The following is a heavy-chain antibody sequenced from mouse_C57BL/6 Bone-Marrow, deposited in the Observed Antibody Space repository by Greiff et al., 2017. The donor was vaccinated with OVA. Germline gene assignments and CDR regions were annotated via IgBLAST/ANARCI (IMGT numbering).Heavy chain of an antibody. CDR2: IDPENGDT. V-gene: IGHV14-4*01. CDR3: TTGDYSWFAY. J-gene: IGHJ3*01. Sequence: EVQLQQSGAELVRPGASVKLSCTASGYTITDDYMHWVKQRPEQGLEWIGWIDPENGDTDYAPKFQGKATITADTSSNTAYLQLSSLTSEDTAVXYSTTGDYSWFAYWGQGTLVTVSA. D-gene: IGHD1-1*01. CDR1: GYTITDDY.